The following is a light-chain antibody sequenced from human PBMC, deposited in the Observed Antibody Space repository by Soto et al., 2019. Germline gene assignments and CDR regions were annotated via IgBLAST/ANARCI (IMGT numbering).Light chain of an antibody. V-gene: IGKV3-20*01. Sequence: EVVLTQSPAALSLSPGERATLSCRASQAINRFLAWYQQKPGQAPRLLIYGASSRATGIPDRFSGGGSGTDFTLTISRLEPEDSAVYYCQQFASSPQTFGQGTKVDIK. CDR2: GAS. CDR1: QAINRF. J-gene: IGKJ1*01. CDR3: QQFASSPQT.